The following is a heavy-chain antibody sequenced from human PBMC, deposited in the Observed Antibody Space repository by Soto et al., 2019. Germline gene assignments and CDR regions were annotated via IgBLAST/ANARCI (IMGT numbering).Heavy chain of an antibody. CDR2: IRPNSGNT. Sequence: QVHLVQSGAEVKTPGASVTISCKASGYSFTNFYIHWMRQAPGQGLEWLGIIRPNSGNTQYSQTFQGRVTMHRDASTSTGYMELTSLTSEDAAVYYCAREPNESFYFDYWGQGTQVTVSS. V-gene: IGHV1-46*01. J-gene: IGHJ4*02. D-gene: IGHD3-16*01. CDR3: AREPNESFYFDY. CDR1: GYSFTNFY.